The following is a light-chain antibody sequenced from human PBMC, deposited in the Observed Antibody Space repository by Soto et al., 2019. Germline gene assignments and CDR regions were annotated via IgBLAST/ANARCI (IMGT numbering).Light chain of an antibody. CDR1: QSVSSSY. Sequence: EIVLTQSPGTLSLSPGERATLSCRASQSVSSSYLAWYQQKPGQAPRLLIYGASSRATGIPDRFSGSGSGTDFTLTISRLEPEDLAVYYCQQYGSSPPLLFGGGTKVEIK. CDR2: GAS. J-gene: IGKJ4*01. V-gene: IGKV3-20*01. CDR3: QQYGSSPPLL.